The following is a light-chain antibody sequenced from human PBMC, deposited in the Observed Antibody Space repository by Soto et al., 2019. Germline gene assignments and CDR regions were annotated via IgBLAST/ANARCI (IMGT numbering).Light chain of an antibody. CDR1: QSVLYSSNNKNY. CDR3: QQYYSIPPT. V-gene: IGKV4-1*01. Sequence: DIVMTQSPDSLAVSLGERATINCKSSQSVLYSSNNKNYLAWYQQKPGQPPKLLIYWASTRESGVPDRFSGGGSGTGFTLTISSLQAEDVAVYYCQQYYSIPPTFGQGTKLEIK. J-gene: IGKJ2*01. CDR2: WAS.